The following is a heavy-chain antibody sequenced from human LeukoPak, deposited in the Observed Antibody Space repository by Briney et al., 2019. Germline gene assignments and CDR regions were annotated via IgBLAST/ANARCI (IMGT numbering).Heavy chain of an antibody. V-gene: IGHV4-34*01. D-gene: IGHD3-22*01. CDR1: GGSFSGYY. CDR3: ARLSPSSITMIVVVINIFDY. CDR2: INHSGST. J-gene: IGHJ4*02. Sequence: SETLSLTCAVYGGSFSGYYWSWIRQPPGKGLEWIGEINHSGSTNYNPSLKSRVTISVDTSKNQFSLKLSSVTAADTAVYYCARLSPSSITMIVVVINIFDYWGQGTLVTVSS.